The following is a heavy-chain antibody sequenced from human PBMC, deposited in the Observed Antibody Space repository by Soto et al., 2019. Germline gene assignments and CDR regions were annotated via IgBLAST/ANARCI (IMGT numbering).Heavy chain of an antibody. V-gene: IGHV3-30-3*01. Sequence: QVQLVESGGGVVQPGRSLRLSCAASGFTLSDYVIHWVRQAPGKGLEGVAVISYDGSNKYYADSVKGRFTISRDNSKNTLYLQMTSLRGEDTAVYYCARDPGPLLSNTKNAFDVWGQGTMVTVSS. CDR1: GFTLSDYV. CDR2: ISYDGSNK. D-gene: IGHD6-13*01. CDR3: ARDPGPLLSNTKNAFDV. J-gene: IGHJ3*01.